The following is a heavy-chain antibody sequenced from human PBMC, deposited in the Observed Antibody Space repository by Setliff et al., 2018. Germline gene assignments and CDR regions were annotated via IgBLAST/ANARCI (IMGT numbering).Heavy chain of an antibody. CDR2: IHHSGST. Sequence: KPSETLSLTCAVYGGSFSDYWWSWIRQLPGKGLEWIAEIHHSGSTNFHPSLKSRVAISVDPSKNQFYLNLRSVTAADTAVYFCARGTKTMVINYWYFDVWGRGTPGTSPQ. V-gene: IGHV4-34*01. CDR1: GGSFSDYW. J-gene: IGHJ2*01. CDR3: ARGTKTMVINYWYFDV. D-gene: IGHD4-17*01.